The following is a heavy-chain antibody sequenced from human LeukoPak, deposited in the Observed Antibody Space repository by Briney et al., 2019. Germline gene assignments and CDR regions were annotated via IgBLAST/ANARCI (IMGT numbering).Heavy chain of an antibody. D-gene: IGHD3-22*01. CDR1: GGSISSSSYY. V-gene: IGHV4-39*07. CDR2: IYYSGST. J-gene: IGHJ3*02. CDR3: ARESRGYYYDSSGSGPDAFDI. Sequence: SETLSLTCTVSGGSISSSSYYWGWIRQPPGKGLEWIGSIYYSGSTYYNPSLKGRVTISVDTSKNQFSLKLSSVTAADTAVYYCARESRGYYYDSSGSGPDAFDIWGQGTMVTVSS.